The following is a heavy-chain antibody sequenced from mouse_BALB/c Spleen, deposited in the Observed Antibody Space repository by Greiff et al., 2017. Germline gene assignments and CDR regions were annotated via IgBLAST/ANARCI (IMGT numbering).Heavy chain of an antibody. J-gene: IGHJ4*01. V-gene: IGHV5-17*02. D-gene: IGHD2-4*01. CDR3: AREDYDDAMDY. Sequence: EVQVVESGGGLVQPGGSRKLSCAASGFTFSSFGMHWVRQAPEKGLEWVAYISSGSSTIYYADTVKGRFTISRDNPKNTLFLQMTSLRSEDTAMYYCAREDYDDAMDYWGQGTSVTVSS. CDR2: ISSGSSTI. CDR1: GFTFSSFG.